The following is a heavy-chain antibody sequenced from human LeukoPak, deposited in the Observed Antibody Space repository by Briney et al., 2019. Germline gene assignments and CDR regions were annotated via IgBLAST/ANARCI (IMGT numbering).Heavy chain of an antibody. V-gene: IGHV3-30*02. Sequence: PGGSLRLSCAASGFTFSAFGMHWVRQAPGKGLEWVTFIPYDGSDKYYADSVKGRFTISRDNSKNTLYLQMNSLRAEDTAVYYCASDDYGDPEGYWGQGTLVTVSS. J-gene: IGHJ4*02. D-gene: IGHD4-17*01. CDR2: IPYDGSDK. CDR1: GFTFSAFG. CDR3: ASDDYGDPEGY.